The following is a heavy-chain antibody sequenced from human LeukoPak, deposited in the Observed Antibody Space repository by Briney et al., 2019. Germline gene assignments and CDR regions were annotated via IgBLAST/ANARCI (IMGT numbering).Heavy chain of an antibody. Sequence: ASVKVSCKASGYTFTSYGISWVRQAPGQGLEWMGWISAYNGNTNYAQKLQGRVTMTTDTSTSTAYMELRSLRSDDTAVYYYARDLTYGYSGYDPLVYWGQGTLVTVSS. CDR2: ISAYNGNT. V-gene: IGHV1-18*01. D-gene: IGHD5-12*01. CDR1: GYTFTSYG. CDR3: ARDLTYGYSGYDPLVY. J-gene: IGHJ4*02.